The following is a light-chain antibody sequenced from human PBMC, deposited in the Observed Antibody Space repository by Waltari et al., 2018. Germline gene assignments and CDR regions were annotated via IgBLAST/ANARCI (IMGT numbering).Light chain of an antibody. V-gene: IGLV2-11*01. CDR3: YSYASSSSFV. J-gene: IGLJ1*01. CDR2: DVN. CDR1: ISDVGGHNY. Sequence: QSALTQPRSVSGSPGQSVTISCTGTISDVGGHNYVSWYQQHPGKAPKLMIYDVNKRPSGVPDRFSGSKSGNTASLTISGLQGEDEADYYCYSYASSSSFVFGTGTEIIVL.